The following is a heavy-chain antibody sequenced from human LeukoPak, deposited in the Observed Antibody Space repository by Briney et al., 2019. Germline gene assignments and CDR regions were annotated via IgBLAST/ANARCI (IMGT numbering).Heavy chain of an antibody. Sequence: PGGSLRLSCAASGFTFDDYAMHWVRQAPGKGLEWVSGISWNSGSIGYADSVKGRFTISRDNAKNSLYLQMNSLRAEDTALYYCAKDKGGYYGSGSYGFDYWGQGTLVTVSS. V-gene: IGHV3-9*01. J-gene: IGHJ4*02. CDR3: AKDKGGYYGSGSYGFDY. CDR2: ISWNSGSI. CDR1: GFTFDDYA. D-gene: IGHD3-10*01.